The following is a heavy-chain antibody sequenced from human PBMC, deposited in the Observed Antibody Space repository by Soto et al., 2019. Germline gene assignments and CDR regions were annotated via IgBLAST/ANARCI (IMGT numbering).Heavy chain of an antibody. J-gene: IGHJ3*02. CDR2: INAGNGNT. D-gene: IGHD5-12*01. CDR1: GYTFTSYA. Sequence: GASVKVSCKASGYTFTSYAMHWVRQAPGQRLEWMGWINAGNGNTKYSQKFQGRVTITRDTSASTAYMELSSLRSEDTAVYYCARVLVRGRDGYNYGAFDIWGQGTMVTVSS. CDR3: ARVLVRGRDGYNYGAFDI. V-gene: IGHV1-3*01.